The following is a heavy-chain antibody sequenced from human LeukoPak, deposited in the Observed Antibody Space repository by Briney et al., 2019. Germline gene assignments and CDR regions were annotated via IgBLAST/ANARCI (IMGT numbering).Heavy chain of an antibody. CDR3: ARARQWLVYFDY. J-gene: IGHJ4*02. CDR2: IYYSGST. D-gene: IGHD6-19*01. CDR1: GGSISSSSYY. V-gene: IGHV4-39*07. Sequence: SETLSLTCTVSGGSISSSSYYWGWIRQLPGKGLEWIGSIYYSGSTYYNPSLKSRVTISVDTAKNQFSLKLSSVTAADTAVYYCARARQWLVYFDYWGQGTLVTVSS.